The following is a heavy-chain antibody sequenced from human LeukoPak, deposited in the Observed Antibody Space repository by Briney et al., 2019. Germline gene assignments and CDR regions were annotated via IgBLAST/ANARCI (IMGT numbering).Heavy chain of an antibody. D-gene: IGHD3-22*01. Sequence: GGSLRLSCAASGFTFSSYAMHWVRQAPGKGLEWVAVISYDGSNKYYADSVKGRFTISRDNSKNTLYLQMNSLRAEDTAVYYCARDGGLYYYDSSGYCSRGRYYFDYWGQGTLVTVSS. CDR2: ISYDGSNK. CDR1: GFTFSSYA. J-gene: IGHJ4*02. V-gene: IGHV3-30-3*01. CDR3: ARDGGLYYYDSSGYCSRGRYYFDY.